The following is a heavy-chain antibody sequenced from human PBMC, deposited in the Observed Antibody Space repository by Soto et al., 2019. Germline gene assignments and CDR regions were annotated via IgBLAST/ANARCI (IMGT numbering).Heavy chain of an antibody. CDR1: GCTFSNAW. D-gene: IGHD2-8*01. Sequence: EVQLVESGGGLVKPGGSLRLSCAASGCTFSNAWMSWVRQAPGKGLECVGRIKSKTDGGTTDYAAPVKGRFTISRDDPKNTLYLQMNSLKTEDTAVYYCTTRPLTVLMVYPGPLEYWGQGTLVTVSS. CDR2: IKSKTDGGTT. J-gene: IGHJ4*02. V-gene: IGHV3-15*01. CDR3: TTRPLTVLMVYPGPLEY.